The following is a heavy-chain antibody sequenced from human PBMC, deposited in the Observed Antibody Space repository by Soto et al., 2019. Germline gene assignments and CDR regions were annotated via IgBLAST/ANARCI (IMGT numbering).Heavy chain of an antibody. Sequence: GGSLRLSCATSGFTPSDYCMSWIRQAPGKGLEWISYICSSGSVIYYADSVKGRFTISRDSTVYLQMNSLRVEDTAVYYCARDSGYSHFDSWGHGTLVTVSS. CDR2: ICSSGSVI. CDR3: ARDSGYSHFDS. CDR1: GFTPSDYC. J-gene: IGHJ4*01. D-gene: IGHD5-18*01. V-gene: IGHV3-11*01.